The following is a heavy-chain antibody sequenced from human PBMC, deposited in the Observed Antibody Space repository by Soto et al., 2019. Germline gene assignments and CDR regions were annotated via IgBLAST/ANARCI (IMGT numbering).Heavy chain of an antibody. CDR1: GFTFSTHA. CDR2: ISGSGGDR. V-gene: IGHV3-23*01. CDR3: AKYYYGSGSPTVSYDY. J-gene: IGHJ4*02. Sequence: GGSLRLSCAASGFTFSTHAMSWVRQAPGKGLEWVSVISGSGGDRYYADSVKGRFTISRDNSKNTLYLQMRSLRAEDTAVYYCAKYYYGSGSPTVSYDYWGQGTLVTVSS. D-gene: IGHD3-10*01.